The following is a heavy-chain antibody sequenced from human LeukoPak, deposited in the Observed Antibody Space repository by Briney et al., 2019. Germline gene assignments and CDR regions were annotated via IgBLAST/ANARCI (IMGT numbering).Heavy chain of an antibody. CDR1: GGSISSSNW. D-gene: IGHD3-3*01. J-gene: IGHJ5*02. CDR3: ARGLLYYDFWSGYFVNPNPNNWFDP. V-gene: IGHV4-4*02. Sequence: ETSETLSLTCAVSGGSISSSNWWSWVRQPPGKGLEWIGEIYHSGSTYYNPSLKSRVTISVDTSKNQFSLKLSSVTAADTAVYYCARGLLYYDFWSGYFVNPNPNNWFDPWGQGTLVTVSS. CDR2: IYHSGST.